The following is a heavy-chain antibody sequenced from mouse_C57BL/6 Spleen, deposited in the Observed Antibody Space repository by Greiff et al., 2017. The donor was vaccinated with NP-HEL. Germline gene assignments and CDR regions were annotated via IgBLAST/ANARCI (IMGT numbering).Heavy chain of an antibody. D-gene: IGHD1-1*01. CDR2: IYPGDGET. Sequence: QVQLQQSGPELVNPGASVKISCKASGHGFSSSWMNWVKPRPGKGLEWSGRIYPGDGETNYHGKFKGKATLTADKSSSTADMQLRSLTSEDSAVYFCARPTDYGSSYWFAYWGQGTLVTVSA. CDR1: GHGFSSSW. J-gene: IGHJ3*01. V-gene: IGHV1-82*01. CDR3: ARPTDYGSSYWFAY.